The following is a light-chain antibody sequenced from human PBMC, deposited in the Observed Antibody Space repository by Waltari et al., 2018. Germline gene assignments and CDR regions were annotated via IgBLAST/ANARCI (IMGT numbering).Light chain of an antibody. V-gene: IGLV3-25*03. Sequence: SYELTQPPSVSVSPGQTARITCPGDALPTQYAYWYHQKAGQAPVVVIYKDNERPSGIPERFSGSSSGTTVTLTISGVQAEDEADYYCQSSDSSGSYPFVVFGGGTKLTVL. J-gene: IGLJ2*01. CDR2: KDN. CDR1: ALPTQY. CDR3: QSSDSSGSYPFVV.